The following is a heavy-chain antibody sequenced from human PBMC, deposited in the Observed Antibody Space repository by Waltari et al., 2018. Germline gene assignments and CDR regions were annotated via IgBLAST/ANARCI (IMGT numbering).Heavy chain of an antibody. J-gene: IGHJ2*01. CDR1: GYSISSGYY. CDR2: IYHSGST. V-gene: IGHV4-38-2*01. Sequence: QVQLQESGPGLVKPSETLSLTCAVSGYSISSGYYWGWIRQPPGKGLEWIGSIYHSGSTYYNPSLKSRVTISVDTSKNQFSLKLSSVTAADTAVYYCARQRVGDWYFDLWGRGTLVTVSS. D-gene: IGHD3-10*01. CDR3: ARQRVGDWYFDL.